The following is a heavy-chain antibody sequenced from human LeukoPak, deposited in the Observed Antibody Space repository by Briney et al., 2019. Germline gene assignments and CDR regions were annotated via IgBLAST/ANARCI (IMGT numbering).Heavy chain of an antibody. CDR2: IYYSGST. Sequence: SETLSLTCTVSGGSISSYFWSWIRQPPGKGLEWIGHIYYSGSTNYNPSLKSRVTVSVDTSKNQFSLKVNSVTAADTAVYYCARTKPLDPFDFWGQGTLVTVSS. J-gene: IGHJ3*01. V-gene: IGHV4-59*01. CDR1: GGSISSYF. CDR3: ARTKPLDPFDF.